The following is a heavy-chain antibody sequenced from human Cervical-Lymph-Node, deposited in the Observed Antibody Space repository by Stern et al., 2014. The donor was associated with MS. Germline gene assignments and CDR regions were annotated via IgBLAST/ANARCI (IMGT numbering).Heavy chain of an antibody. CDR1: GGPFNSYV. J-gene: IGHJ6*02. CDR3: ARGGIGSSRLYYHFYGMDV. D-gene: IGHD6-6*01. CDR2: FAHLFSTT. Sequence: VQLVESGAEVKKPGSSVKVSCKASGGPFNSYVISWVRQAPGQGLEWMGGFAHLFSTTHYAQKLQGRVTITADESRCTTYMELTSLRSDDTAVYYCARGGIGSSRLYYHFYGMDVWGQGTTVTVSS. V-gene: IGHV1-69*01.